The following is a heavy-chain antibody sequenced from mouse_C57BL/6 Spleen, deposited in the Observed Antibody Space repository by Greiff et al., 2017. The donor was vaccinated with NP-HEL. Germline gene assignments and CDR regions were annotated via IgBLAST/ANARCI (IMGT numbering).Heavy chain of an antibody. CDR1: GYTFTSYW. V-gene: IGHV1-52*01. CDR3: ASEGDYDYDENACLAY. CDR2: IDPSDSET. J-gene: IGHJ3*01. Sequence: QVQLQQPGAELVRPGSSVKLSCKASGYTFTSYWMHWVKQRPIQGLEWIGNIDPSDSETHYNQKFKDKATLTVDKSSSTAYMQLSSLTSQDSAVYYCASEGDYDYDENACLAYRGQGTLVTVSA. D-gene: IGHD2-4*01.